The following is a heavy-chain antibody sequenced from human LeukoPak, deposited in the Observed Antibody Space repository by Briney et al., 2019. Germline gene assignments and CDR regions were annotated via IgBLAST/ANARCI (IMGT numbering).Heavy chain of an antibody. J-gene: IGHJ4*02. V-gene: IGHV3-30*02. D-gene: IGHD3-16*01. CDR2: IRYDGSNK. CDR3: ARDVSRMITFGGVTFDY. Sequence: GRSLRLSCAASGFTFSSYGMHWVRQAPGKGLEWVAFIRYDGSNKYYADSVKGRFTISRDNSKNTLYLQMNSLRAEDTAVYYCARDVSRMITFGGVTFDYWGQGTLVTVSS. CDR1: GFTFSSYG.